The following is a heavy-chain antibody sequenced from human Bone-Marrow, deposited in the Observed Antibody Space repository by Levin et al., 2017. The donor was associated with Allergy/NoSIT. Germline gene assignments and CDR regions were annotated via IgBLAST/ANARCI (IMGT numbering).Heavy chain of an antibody. CDR3: ARDASPLEHAFDI. CDR1: GFTFSNYY. J-gene: IGHJ3*02. Sequence: KPGGSLRLSCAASGFTFSNYYMSWIRQAPGKGLEWISLISGSGNTIYYADSVKGRFTISRDSAKNSLHLQMNSLRAEDTAIYYCARDASPLEHAFDIWGQGTMVTVSS. V-gene: IGHV3-11*01. D-gene: IGHD1-1*01. CDR2: ISGSGNTI.